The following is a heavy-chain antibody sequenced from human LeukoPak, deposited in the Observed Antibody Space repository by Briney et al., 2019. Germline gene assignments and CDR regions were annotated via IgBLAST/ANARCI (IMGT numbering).Heavy chain of an antibody. D-gene: IGHD2-21*01. CDR3: ATVNPMVR. CDR1: GGSFSGYY. CDR2: INHSGST. V-gene: IGHV4-34*01. J-gene: IGHJ4*02. Sequence: SETPSLTCAVYGGSFSGYYWGWIRQTPGKGLEWIGEINHSGSTNYNPSLKSRVTISVDTSKNQFSLKLSSVTAADTAVYYCATVNPMVRWGQGTLVTVSS.